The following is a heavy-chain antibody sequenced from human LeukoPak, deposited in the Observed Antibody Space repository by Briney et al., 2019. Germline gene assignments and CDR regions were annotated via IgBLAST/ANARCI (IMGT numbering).Heavy chain of an antibody. V-gene: IGHV3-21*03. CDR2: ISSSSSYI. CDR3: TTEGGSGNSIFKD. J-gene: IGHJ4*02. Sequence: GGSLRLSCAASGFTFSSYSMNWVRQAPGKGLEWVSSISSSSSYIYYADSVKGRFTISRDNAKNSLYLQMNSLKTEDTAVYYCTTEGGSGNSIFKDWGQGTLVTVSS. CDR1: GFTFSSYS. D-gene: IGHD3-16*01.